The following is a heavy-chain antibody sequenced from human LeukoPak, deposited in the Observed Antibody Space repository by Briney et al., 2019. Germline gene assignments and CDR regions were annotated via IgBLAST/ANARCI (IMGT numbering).Heavy chain of an antibody. V-gene: IGHV3-21*01. Sequence: PGGSLRLSCAASGFTFGSYSMNWVRQAPGKGLEWVSSISSSSSYIYYADSVKGRFTISRDNAKNSLYLQMNSLRAEDTAVYYCARDGSILTGYLHFDYWGQGTLVTVSS. D-gene: IGHD3-9*01. CDR2: ISSSSSYI. CDR1: GFTFGSYS. J-gene: IGHJ4*02. CDR3: ARDGSILTGYLHFDY.